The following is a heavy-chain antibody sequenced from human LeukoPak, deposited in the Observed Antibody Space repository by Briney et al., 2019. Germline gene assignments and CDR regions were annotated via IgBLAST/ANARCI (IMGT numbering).Heavy chain of an antibody. D-gene: IGHD6-13*01. CDR2: INPSGGST. V-gene: IGHV1-46*01. CDR3: AREIAATGKSFDL. J-gene: IGHJ4*02. Sequence: ASVTVSCKASGYTFTNYNIHWVRQAPGQGREWMGIINPSGGSTSYAQKFQGRVTMTRDTSTSTVYMELSSLTSGDPAVYYCAREIAATGKSFDLWGQGTLVTVSS. CDR1: GYTFTNYN.